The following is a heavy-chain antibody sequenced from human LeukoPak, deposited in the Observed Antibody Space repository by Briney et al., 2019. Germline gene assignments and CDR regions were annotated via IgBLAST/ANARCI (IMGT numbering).Heavy chain of an antibody. CDR3: ARDRGDIVVVAATSNWFDP. V-gene: IGHV1-69*04. J-gene: IGHJ5*02. CDR2: IIPIFGIA. Sequence: SVKVSCKASGGTFSSYAISWVRQAPGQGLEWMGRIIPIFGIASYAQKFQGRVTITADKSTSTAYMELSSLRSEDTAVYYCARDRGDIVVVAATSNWFDPWGQGTLVTVSS. CDR1: GGTFSSYA. D-gene: IGHD2-21*02.